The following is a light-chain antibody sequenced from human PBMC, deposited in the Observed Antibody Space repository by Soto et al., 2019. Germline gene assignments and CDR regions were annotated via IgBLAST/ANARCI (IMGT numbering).Light chain of an antibody. CDR3: QKYESTPPT. Sequence: DIVMTQSPDSLAVSLGERATINCKSSQSVLYSSNNKNYLAWYQQRPGQPPKLLIYWASTRESGVPDRFSGSGSGTVFTLTITSLQAEDVAFYYCQKYESTPPTLGQGTKLEIK. CDR2: WAS. J-gene: IGKJ2*01. V-gene: IGKV4-1*01. CDR1: QSVLYSSNNKNY.